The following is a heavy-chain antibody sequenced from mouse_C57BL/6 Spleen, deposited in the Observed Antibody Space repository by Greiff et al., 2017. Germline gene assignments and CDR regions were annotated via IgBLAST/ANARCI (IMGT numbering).Heavy chain of an antibody. Sequence: VQLQQSGPELVKPGASVKISCKASGYTFTDYYMNWVKQSHGKSLEWIGDINPNNGGPSYNQKFKGKATLTVDKSSSTAYMELRSLTSEDSAVYYCARAYYSNHYYAMDYWGQGTSVTVSS. CDR3: ARAYYSNHYYAMDY. V-gene: IGHV1-26*01. CDR1: GYTFTDYY. CDR2: INPNNGGP. J-gene: IGHJ4*01. D-gene: IGHD2-5*01.